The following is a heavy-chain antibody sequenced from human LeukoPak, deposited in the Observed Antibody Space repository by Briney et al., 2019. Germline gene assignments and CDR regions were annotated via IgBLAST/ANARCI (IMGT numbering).Heavy chain of an antibody. CDR3: EAGIAARRADYYYMDV. Sequence: GASVKVSCKASGYTFTSYAISWVRQAPGQGLEWMGGIIPIFGTANYAQKFQGRVTITADESTSTAYMELSSLRSEDTAVYYCEAGIAARRADYYYMDVWGKGTTVTVSS. V-gene: IGHV1-69*13. J-gene: IGHJ6*03. CDR2: IIPIFGTA. CDR1: GYTFTSYA. D-gene: IGHD6-6*01.